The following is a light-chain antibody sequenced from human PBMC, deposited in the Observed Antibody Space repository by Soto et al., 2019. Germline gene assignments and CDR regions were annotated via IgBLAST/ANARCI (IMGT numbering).Light chain of an antibody. V-gene: IGLV2-11*01. CDR3: CSYAGSYYV. CDR1: SSDVGDYNY. J-gene: IGLJ1*01. Sequence: QSALTQPRSVSGSPGQSVTISCTGTSSDVGDYNYVSWYQQHPSKAPKLMIYDVSKRPSGVPDRFSGSKSGNTASLTISGLQAEDEADYYCCSYAGSYYVFGTGTKLTVL. CDR2: DVS.